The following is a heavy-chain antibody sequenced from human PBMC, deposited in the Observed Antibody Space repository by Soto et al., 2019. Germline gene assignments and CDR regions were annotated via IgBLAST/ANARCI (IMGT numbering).Heavy chain of an antibody. CDR1: GFNFNSYT. V-gene: IGHV3-21*01. CDR2: ISSSGYI. J-gene: IGHJ6*02. D-gene: IGHD2-15*01. CDR3: ARDCSGGSCYTGMDV. Sequence: EVQLVESGGGLVKPGGSLRLSCAASGFNFNSYTINWVRQAPGKRLEWLSSISSSGYIFSTDSVRGRFTISRDNAKNSMYLQINSLRAEDTAVYFCARDCSGGSCYTGMDVWGQGNTVTVSS.